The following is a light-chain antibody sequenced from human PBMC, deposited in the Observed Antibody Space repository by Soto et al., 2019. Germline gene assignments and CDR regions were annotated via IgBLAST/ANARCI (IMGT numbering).Light chain of an antibody. J-gene: IGLJ2*01. Sequence: QPVLTQPPSVSGAPGQRVTISCTGSSSNIGAGYDVHWYQHLPGTAPKLLIYGNSNRPSGVPDRFSGSKSGTSASLAITGLQAEDEADYYCQSYDSSLSVVVFGGGTKVTVL. CDR3: QSYDSSLSVVV. V-gene: IGLV1-40*01. CDR1: SSNIGAGYD. CDR2: GNS.